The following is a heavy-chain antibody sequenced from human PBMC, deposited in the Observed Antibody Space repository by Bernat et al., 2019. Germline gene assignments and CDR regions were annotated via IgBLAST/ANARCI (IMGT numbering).Heavy chain of an antibody. CDR3: ARLGGTYCGGDCYAEWWFDP. Sequence: QLQLQESGPGLVKPSETLSLTCTVSGGSISSSSYYWGWIRQPPGKGLEWIGSIYYSGSTYYNPSLKSRVTISVDTSKNQFSLKLSSVTAADTAVYYCARLGGTYCGGDCYAEWWFDPWGQGTLVTVSS. CDR2: IYYSGST. D-gene: IGHD2-21*01. J-gene: IGHJ5*02. CDR1: GGSISSSSYY. V-gene: IGHV4-39*01.